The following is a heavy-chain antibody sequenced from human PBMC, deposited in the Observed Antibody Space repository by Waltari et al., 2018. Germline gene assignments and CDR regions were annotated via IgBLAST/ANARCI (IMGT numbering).Heavy chain of an antibody. Sequence: EVQLVESGGGSVQPGGSLRLSCAASGMTFRNYWMNWVRQAPGEGLEWVANITQDGSEKKYVDSVEGRFSISRDNAQNSLYLQMNSLRAEDTAIYYCVTGLTTVTAKDYFDHWGQGALVTVS. D-gene: IGHD4-17*01. J-gene: IGHJ4*02. V-gene: IGHV3-7*01. CDR3: VTGLTTVTAKDYFDH. CDR1: GMTFRNYW. CDR2: ITQDGSEK.